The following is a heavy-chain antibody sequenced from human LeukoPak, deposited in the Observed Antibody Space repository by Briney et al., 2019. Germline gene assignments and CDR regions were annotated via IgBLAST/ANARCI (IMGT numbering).Heavy chain of an antibody. Sequence: GGSLRLSCAASGFTLDDYAMHWVRQAPGKGLEWVSGISWNSGSIGYAESVKGRFTISRDNAKNSLYLQMNSLRAEDTALYYCAKDVAAGGYSYGYEEGYYFDYWGQGTLVTVSS. CDR3: AKDVAAGGYSYGYEEGYYFDY. CDR2: ISWNSGSI. D-gene: IGHD5-18*01. CDR1: GFTLDDYA. J-gene: IGHJ4*02. V-gene: IGHV3-9*01.